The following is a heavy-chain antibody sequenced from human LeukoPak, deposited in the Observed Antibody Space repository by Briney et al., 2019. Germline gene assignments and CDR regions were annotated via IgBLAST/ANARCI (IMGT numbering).Heavy chain of an antibody. V-gene: IGHV3-74*01. CDR3: AGGGFSGFDR. CDR1: EVTFYTYW. CDR2: VNSDMTST. J-gene: IGHJ4*02. Sequence: GGSLRLSCAASEVTFYTYWMHWVREAPGKGLLWVSRVNSDMTSTGYADSVKGRFTVSRDNAKNSLYLQMDSLRVEDTAIYYCAGGGFSGFDRWGQGILVTVSS. D-gene: IGHD4-23*01.